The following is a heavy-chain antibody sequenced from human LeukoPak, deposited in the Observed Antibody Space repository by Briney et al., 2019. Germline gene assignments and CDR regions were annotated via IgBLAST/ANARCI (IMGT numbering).Heavy chain of an antibody. CDR1: GFTFSSYG. CDR3: ARDRATRGPPQQRAFDI. D-gene: IGHD5-12*01. J-gene: IGHJ3*02. V-gene: IGHV3-33*01. Sequence: PGGSLRLSCAASGFTFSSYGMHWVRQAPGKGLEWVAVIWYDGSNKYYADSVKGRFTISRDNSKNTLYLQMNSLRAEDTAVYYCARDRATRGPPQQRAFDIWGQGTMVTVSS. CDR2: IWYDGSNK.